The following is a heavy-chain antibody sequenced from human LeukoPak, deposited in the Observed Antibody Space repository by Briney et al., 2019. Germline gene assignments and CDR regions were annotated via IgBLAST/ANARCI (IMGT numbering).Heavy chain of an antibody. D-gene: IGHD3-9*01. J-gene: IGHJ4*02. CDR1: GFTFSSYV. Sequence: GGSLRLSCAASGFTFSSYVMNWVGQAPGKGLEWVAGISSGDRTFHAESVKRRFTISRDKSKDTLYLQMNSLRAEDTAVYYCAKDATASPYFHWFDNWGQGTQVIVSS. V-gene: IGHV3-23*01. CDR2: ISSGDRT. CDR3: AKDATASPYFHWFDN.